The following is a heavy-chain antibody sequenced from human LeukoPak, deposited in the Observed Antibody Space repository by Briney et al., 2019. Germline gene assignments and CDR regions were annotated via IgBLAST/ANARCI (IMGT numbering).Heavy chain of an antibody. V-gene: IGHV4-59*08. CDR1: GGSFSGYY. J-gene: IGHJ6*02. CDR3: ARQYDSSGYGVLRYYYGMDV. D-gene: IGHD3-22*01. CDR2: IYYSGST. Sequence: SETLSLTCAVYGGSFSGYYWSWIRQPPGKGLEWIGYIYYSGSTNYNPPLKSRVTISVDTSKNQFSLKLSSVTAADTAVYYCARQYDSSGYGVLRYYYGMDVWGQGTTVTVSS.